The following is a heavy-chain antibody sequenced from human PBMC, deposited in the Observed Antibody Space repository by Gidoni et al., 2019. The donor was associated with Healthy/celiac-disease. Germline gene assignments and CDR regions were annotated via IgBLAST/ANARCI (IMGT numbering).Heavy chain of an antibody. CDR3: AKGGGQWLVNPHFQH. J-gene: IGHJ1*01. D-gene: IGHD6-19*01. Sequence: QVQLVESGGGGVQTGRSLRLAWAATGVTLSSYAMHCVRQAPGKGLDLVAFISYDGRNPYYSDSVTVRFTISRANSKNTLYLQMNSPRAGDTAVYYCAKGGGQWLVNPHFQHWGQGTLVTVSS. V-gene: IGHV3-30*04. CDR2: ISYDGRNP. CDR1: GVTLSSYA.